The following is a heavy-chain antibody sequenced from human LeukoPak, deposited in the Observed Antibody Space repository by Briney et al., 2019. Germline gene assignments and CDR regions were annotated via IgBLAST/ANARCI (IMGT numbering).Heavy chain of an antibody. CDR3: ATNILVRDIINWFDP. CDR2: IDPNSGVT. Sequence: ASVKVSCKASGYSFTVYYIHWVRQAPGQGLEWLGWIDPNSGVTNYAQKFQGRVIMTRDTSTGTAYMELSSLRYDDTAVYYCATNILVRDIINWFDPWGQGTLVTVSS. V-gene: IGHV1-2*02. J-gene: IGHJ5*02. D-gene: IGHD3-10*01. CDR1: GYSFTVYY.